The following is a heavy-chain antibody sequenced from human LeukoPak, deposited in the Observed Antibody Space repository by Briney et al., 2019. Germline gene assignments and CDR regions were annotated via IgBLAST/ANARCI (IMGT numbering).Heavy chain of an antibody. J-gene: IGHJ3*02. D-gene: IGHD3-3*01. V-gene: IGHV3-23*01. CDR1: GLTFSSYG. CDR3: AKDESGPNYDAFDI. CDR2: ISGSGGST. Sequence: GGTLRLSCAASGLTFSSYGMSWVRQAPGKGLEWVSAISGSGGSTYYADSVKGRFTISRDNSKNTLYLQMNSLRAEDTAVYYCAKDESGPNYDAFDIWGQGTMVTVSS.